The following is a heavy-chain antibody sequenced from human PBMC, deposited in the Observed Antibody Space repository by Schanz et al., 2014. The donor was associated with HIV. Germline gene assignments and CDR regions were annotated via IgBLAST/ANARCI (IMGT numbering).Heavy chain of an antibody. CDR2: IRAAGDT. D-gene: IGHD6-6*01. CDR1: GISLTNNA. Sequence: EVQQVLESGGGLVQPGGSLRLSCAASGISLTNNAMTWVRQAPGKGLEWVSDIRAAGDTYYGDSVKGRFTVSKDISQNTVYLQMNSLRVEDTAVYYCASTVYPYTGSSDYYYGMDVWGQGTTVTVSS. CDR3: ASTVYPYTGSSDYYYGMDV. V-gene: IGHV3-23*01. J-gene: IGHJ6*02.